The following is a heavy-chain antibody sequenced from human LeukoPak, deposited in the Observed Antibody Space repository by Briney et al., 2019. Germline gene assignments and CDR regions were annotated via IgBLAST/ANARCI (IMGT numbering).Heavy chain of an antibody. J-gene: IGHJ4*02. Sequence: GGSLRLSCAASGFTFSTYGMGWVRQTPGKGLEWVSAISSGDAHTYSADSVKGRFTISRDNSKNTLYLQMNSLRAEDTAVYYCAIFTGGTFDSWGQGTLVTVSS. CDR2: ISSGDAHT. CDR1: GFTFSTYG. D-gene: IGHD3-9*01. V-gene: IGHV3-23*01. CDR3: AIFTGGTFDS.